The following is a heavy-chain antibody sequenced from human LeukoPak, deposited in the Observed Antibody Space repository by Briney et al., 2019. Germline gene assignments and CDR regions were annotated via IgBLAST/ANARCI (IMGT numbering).Heavy chain of an antibody. D-gene: IGHD6-13*01. CDR1: GGSISSYY. CDR2: IYYSGST. CDR3: ARHRLGSSWYSN. J-gene: IGHJ4*02. Sequence: PSETLSLTCTVSGGSISSYYWSWIRQPPGKGLEWIGYIYYSGSTNYNPPLKSRVTISVDTSKNQFSLKLSSVTAADTAVYYCARHRLGSSWYSNWGQGTLVTVSS. V-gene: IGHV4-59*01.